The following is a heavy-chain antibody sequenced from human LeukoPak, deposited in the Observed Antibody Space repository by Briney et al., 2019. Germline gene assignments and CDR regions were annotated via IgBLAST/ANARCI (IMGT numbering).Heavy chain of an antibody. CDR1: GGSFSGYY. CDR3: AKDGGVYSTPYYMDV. D-gene: IGHD6-13*01. Sequence: KPSETLSLTCAVYGGSFSGYYWSWIRQPPGKGLEWIGEINHSGSTNYNPSLKSRVTISVDTSKNQFSLKLSSVTAADTAVYYCAKDGGVYSTPYYMDVWGKGTTVTVSS. V-gene: IGHV4-34*01. J-gene: IGHJ6*03. CDR2: INHSGST.